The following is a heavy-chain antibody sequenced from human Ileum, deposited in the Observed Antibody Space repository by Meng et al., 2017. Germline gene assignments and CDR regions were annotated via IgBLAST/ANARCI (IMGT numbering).Heavy chain of an antibody. CDR2: TYYRSKWLN. D-gene: IGHD1-26*01. Sequence: SETLSLTCAISGDTVSNNIVAWNWIRQSPSRGLEWLGRTYYRSKWLNEYASSVTSRITVNPDTSKDQFALQRNSVTPEDTAVYYCERGGKYSFDYWGQGALVTVSS. J-gene: IGHJ4*02. CDR1: GDTVSNNIVA. V-gene: IGHV6-1*01. CDR3: ERGGKYSFDY.